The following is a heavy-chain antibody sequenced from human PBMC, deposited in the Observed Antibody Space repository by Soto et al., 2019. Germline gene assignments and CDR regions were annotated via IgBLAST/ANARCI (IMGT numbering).Heavy chain of an antibody. CDR1: GGTFSSYA. J-gene: IGHJ3*02. CDR2: IIPIFGTA. D-gene: IGHD4-17*01. Sequence: QVQLVQSGAEVKKPGSSVKVSCKASGGTFSSYAISWVRQAPGQGLEWMGGIIPIFGTANYAQKFQGRVTITAAAATSTAYMELSSLRTEDMAVYYCARDRTENTVDAFDIWGQGTMVTVSS. CDR3: ARDRTENTVDAFDI. V-gene: IGHV1-69*12.